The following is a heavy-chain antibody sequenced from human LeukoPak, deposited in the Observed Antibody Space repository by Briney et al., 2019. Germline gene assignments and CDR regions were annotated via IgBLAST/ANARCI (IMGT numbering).Heavy chain of an antibody. CDR2: IWYGGSNK. CDR1: GFTFSSYG. J-gene: IGHJ4*02. V-gene: IGHV3-33*08. D-gene: IGHD5-18*01. Sequence: PGGSLRLSCAASGFTFSSYGMHWVRQAPGKGLEWVAVIWYGGSNKYYADSVKGRFTISRDNSKNTLYLQMNSLRAEDTAVYYCATRGYSYGSVDYWGQGTLVTVSS. CDR3: ATRGYSYGSVDY.